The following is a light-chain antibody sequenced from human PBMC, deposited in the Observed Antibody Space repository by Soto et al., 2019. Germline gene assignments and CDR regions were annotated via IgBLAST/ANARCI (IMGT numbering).Light chain of an antibody. CDR2: DAS. CDR3: QQYNSYWT. Sequence: DIQMTQSPSTLSASVGDRFTITCRASQSISSWLAWYQQKPGKAPXXLIYDASSLESGVPSRFSGRGSGTEFTLTISSLQPDDFATYYCQQYNSYWTFGQGTKVDIK. J-gene: IGKJ1*01. V-gene: IGKV1-5*01. CDR1: QSISSW.